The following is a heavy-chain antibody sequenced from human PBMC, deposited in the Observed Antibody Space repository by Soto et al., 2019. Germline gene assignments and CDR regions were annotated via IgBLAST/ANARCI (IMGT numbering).Heavy chain of an antibody. J-gene: IGHJ6*02. V-gene: IGHV1-69*13. Sequence: SVKVSCKASGGTFSSYAISWVRQAPGQGLEWMGGIIPIFGTANYAQKFQGRVTITADESTSTAYMELSSLRSEDTAVYYCARDPVYIVFVGAGTGLKYYGMDFWGQGTLVTVSS. CDR1: GGTFSSYA. CDR3: ARDPVYIVFVGAGTGLKYYGMDF. CDR2: IIPIFGTA. D-gene: IGHD2-15*01.